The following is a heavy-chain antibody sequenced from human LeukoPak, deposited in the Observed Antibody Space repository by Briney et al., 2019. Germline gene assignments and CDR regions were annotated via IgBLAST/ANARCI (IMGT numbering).Heavy chain of an antibody. J-gene: IGHJ4*02. V-gene: IGHV3-23*01. CDR2: ISGSGGGT. CDR1: GITFSNYA. CDR3: ARPGIAVAGEFFDY. Sequence: GGSLRLSCAASGITFSNYAIIWVRQAPGKGLEWVSAISGSGGGTKYADSVKGRFTISRDNAKNSLYLQMNSLRAEDTAVYYCARPGIAVAGEFFDYWGQGTLVTVSS. D-gene: IGHD6-19*01.